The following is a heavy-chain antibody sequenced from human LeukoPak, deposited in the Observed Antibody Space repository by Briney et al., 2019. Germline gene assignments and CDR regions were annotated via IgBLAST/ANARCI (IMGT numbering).Heavy chain of an antibody. Sequence: ASVKVSCKASGYTFTSYDINWVRQATGQRLEWMGWMNPNSGNTGYAQKFQGRVTMTRNTSISTAYMELSSLRSEDTAVYYCARQHGGDGRLWWLFDPWGPGTLVTVSS. CDR1: GYTFTSYD. V-gene: IGHV1-8*01. J-gene: IGHJ5*02. CDR2: MNPNSGNT. CDR3: ARQHGGDGRLWWLFDP. D-gene: IGHD2-21*01.